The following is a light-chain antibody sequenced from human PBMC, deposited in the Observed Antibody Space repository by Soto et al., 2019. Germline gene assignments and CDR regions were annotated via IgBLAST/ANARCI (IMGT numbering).Light chain of an antibody. CDR2: CAS. J-gene: IGKJ2*01. Sequence: EIVLTQSPGTLSLSVGERVTLSCRASQTITNSYLAWYQQKAGQAPRLLIFCASNRAAGIPDRFSGSGSGTDVSLTISKLEPDDFAVYYCEQYGSSPYTFGQGTKLDI. CDR3: EQYGSSPYT. V-gene: IGKV3-20*01. CDR1: QTITNSY.